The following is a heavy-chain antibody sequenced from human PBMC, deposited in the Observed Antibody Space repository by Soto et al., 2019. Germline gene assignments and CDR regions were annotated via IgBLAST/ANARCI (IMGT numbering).Heavy chain of an antibody. V-gene: IGHV3-33*01. CDR2: IWYDGTNK. CDR3: ARGGLLLDY. Sequence: QVQLVESGGGVVQPGRSLRLSCAASGFTFSSYGMHWVRQAPGKGLEWVAVIWYDGTNKYYADSVKGRFTISGDNYKNTLYLQMNSLRAEDTAVYYCARGGLLLDYWGQGTLVTVSS. CDR1: GFTFSSYG. J-gene: IGHJ4*02. D-gene: IGHD2-21*01.